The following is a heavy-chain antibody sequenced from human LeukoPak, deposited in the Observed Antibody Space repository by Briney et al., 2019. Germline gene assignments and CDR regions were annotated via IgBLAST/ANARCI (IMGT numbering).Heavy chain of an antibody. CDR2: IYPGDSHT. D-gene: IGHD3-22*01. CDR3: ARLIPSSGRYYFDY. CDR1: GYSFSTYW. Sequence: GESLQISCKGSGYSFSTYWIAWVRQMPGKGLEWMGIIYPGDSHTRYSPSFQGQVTISADKSSSTAYLQWSSLKASDTAIYYCARLIPSSGRYYFDYWGQGTLVTVSS. V-gene: IGHV5-51*01. J-gene: IGHJ4*02.